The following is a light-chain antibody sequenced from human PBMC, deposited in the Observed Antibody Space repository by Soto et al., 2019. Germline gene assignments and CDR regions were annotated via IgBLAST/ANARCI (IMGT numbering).Light chain of an antibody. V-gene: IGLV2-11*01. CDR2: DVS. J-gene: IGLJ2*01. CDR3: CSYAGSYTLL. Sequence: QSGLTQPRSVCGSPGQSVTISCTGTSSDVGAYNYVSWFQQHPGKAPKLMMSDVSKRPSGVPDRFSGSKSSTTASLTISGLQAEDEADYYCCSYAGSYTLLFGGGTKVTVL. CDR1: SSDVGAYNY.